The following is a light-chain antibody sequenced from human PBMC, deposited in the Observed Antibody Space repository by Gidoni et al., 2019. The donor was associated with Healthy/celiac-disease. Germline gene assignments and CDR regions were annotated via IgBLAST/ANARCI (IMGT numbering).Light chain of an antibody. CDR3: QQYNNWPYT. V-gene: IGKV3-15*01. CDR1: QSVSSN. Sequence: DIVLTQSPATLSVSPGASATLSCRASQSVSSNLAWYQQQPGQAPRLLNYGASTRATGIPARFSGSGSGKEFTLTISILQSEDFAVYYCQQYNNWPYTFGQGTKLEIK. CDR2: GAS. J-gene: IGKJ2*01.